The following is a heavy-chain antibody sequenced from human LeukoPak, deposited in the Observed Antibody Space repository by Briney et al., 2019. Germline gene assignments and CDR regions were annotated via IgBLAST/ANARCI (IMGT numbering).Heavy chain of an antibody. V-gene: IGHV4-39*01. Sequence: PSETLSLTCTVPGGSISSSSYYGGWIRQPPGKGLEWIGSIYYSGSTYYNPSLKSRVTISVDTSKNQFSLKLSSVTAADTAVYHCASQGLRYFDWLPIPVDYWGQGTLVTVSS. CDR1: GGSISSSSYY. CDR2: IYYSGST. CDR3: ASQGLRYFDWLPIPVDY. D-gene: IGHD3-9*01. J-gene: IGHJ4*02.